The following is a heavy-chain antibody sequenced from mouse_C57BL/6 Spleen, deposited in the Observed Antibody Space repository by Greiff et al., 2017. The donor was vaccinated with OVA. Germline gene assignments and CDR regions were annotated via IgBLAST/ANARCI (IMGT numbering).Heavy chain of an antibody. J-gene: IGHJ4*01. CDR3: TRWKLRNAMDY. D-gene: IGHD2-1*01. Sequence: VQRVESGAELVRPGASVTLSCKDSGYTFTDYEMHWVKQTPVHGLEWIGAIDPETGGTAYNQKFKGKAILTADKSSSTAYMELRSLTSEDSAVYYCTRWKLRNAMDYWGQGTSVTVSS. CDR1: GYTFTDYE. CDR2: IDPETGGT. V-gene: IGHV1-15*01.